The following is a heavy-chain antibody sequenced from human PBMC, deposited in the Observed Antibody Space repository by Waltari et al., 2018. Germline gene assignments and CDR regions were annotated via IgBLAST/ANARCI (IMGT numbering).Heavy chain of an antibody. V-gene: IGHV4-4*07. Sequence: QVQLQESCPGLVKPSEALSLTCPVSGGYISNYYWSWIRQPAGKGLEWIGRIYSSGTTNYNPSFKSRVIMSVDTSKNQFSLKLSSVTAADTAVYYCARGGHCSNGVCYSYYYYYMDVWGKGTTVTVSS. CDR1: GGYISNYY. J-gene: IGHJ6*03. CDR2: IYSSGTT. D-gene: IGHD2-8*01. CDR3: ARGGHCSNGVCYSYYYYYMDV.